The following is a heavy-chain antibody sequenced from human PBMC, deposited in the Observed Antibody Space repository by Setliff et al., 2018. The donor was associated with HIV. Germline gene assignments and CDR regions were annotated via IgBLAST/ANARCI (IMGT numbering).Heavy chain of an antibody. CDR3: ARESQQSYNIVTGYNYYYGIDV. V-gene: IGHV4-59*01. CDR1: GASISSYY. Sequence: SETLSLTCNVSGASISSYYWTWIRQSPGNRLEWLGYITDSGNTSYNPSLRRRVTISADTSKNQVYLRLRSVTAADTAVYYCARESQQSYNIVTGYNYYYGIDVWGHGTTVTVS. D-gene: IGHD3-9*01. CDR2: ITDSGNT. J-gene: IGHJ6*02.